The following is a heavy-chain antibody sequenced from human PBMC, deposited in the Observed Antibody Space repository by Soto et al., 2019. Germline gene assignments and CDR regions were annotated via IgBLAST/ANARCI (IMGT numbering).Heavy chain of an antibody. CDR2: TYYRSKWYN. J-gene: IGHJ4*02. Sequence: QVQLQQSGPGLVKPSQTLSLTCAISGDSVSSNSAAWTWIRQSPSRGLEWLGRTYYRSKWYNDYDISVKSRTTINPDTSKNQFSLQLNSVTPEDTAVYFCVREGARSGFDYWGQGTLVTVSS. CDR1: GDSVSSNSAA. D-gene: IGHD1-26*01. V-gene: IGHV6-1*01. CDR3: VREGARSGFDY.